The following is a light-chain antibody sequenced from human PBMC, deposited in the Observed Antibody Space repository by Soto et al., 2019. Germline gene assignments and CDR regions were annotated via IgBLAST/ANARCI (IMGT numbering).Light chain of an antibody. J-gene: IGLJ2*01. CDR3: STWDDSLNGLI. V-gene: IGLV1-44*01. CDR1: SSNIKTNG. Sequence: QSVLAQPPSASGTPGQTVTISCSGGSSNIKTNGVSWYQQVPGAAPKLLIYSNSQRPSGAPDRFSGSKSGTSASLAISGLQSEDDATYHCSTWDDSLNGLIVGGGTKLTVL. CDR2: SNS.